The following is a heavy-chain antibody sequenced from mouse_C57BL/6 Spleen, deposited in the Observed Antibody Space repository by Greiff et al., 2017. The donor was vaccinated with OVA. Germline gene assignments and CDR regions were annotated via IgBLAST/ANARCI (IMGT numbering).Heavy chain of an antibody. CDR3: AKGGQLRLYYAMDY. Sequence: QVQLKQSGPGLVQPSQSLSITCTVSGFSLTSYGVHWVRQPPGKGLEWLGVIWSGGSTDYNAAFISRLSISKDNSKSQVFFKMNSLQADDTAIYYCAKGGQLRLYYAMDYWGQGTSVTVSS. D-gene: IGHD3-2*02. CDR2: IWSGGST. CDR1: GFSLTSYG. J-gene: IGHJ4*01. V-gene: IGHV2-4*01.